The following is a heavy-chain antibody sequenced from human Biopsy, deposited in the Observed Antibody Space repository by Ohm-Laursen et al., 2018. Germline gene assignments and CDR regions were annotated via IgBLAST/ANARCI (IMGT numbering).Heavy chain of an antibody. V-gene: IGHV4-59*11. CDR2: ISYTGYT. CDR1: GGSFTGHY. J-gene: IGHJ4*02. Sequence: SETLSLTCAVSGGSFTGHYWSWIRQPPGKGLEWIGHISYTGYTSYNASLKSRVTISVDTSRNHFSLRLSSLTAADTAAYYCARGPNDFGGLYFPRWGQGTLLTVSS. CDR3: ARGPNDFGGLYFPR. D-gene: IGHD4-23*01.